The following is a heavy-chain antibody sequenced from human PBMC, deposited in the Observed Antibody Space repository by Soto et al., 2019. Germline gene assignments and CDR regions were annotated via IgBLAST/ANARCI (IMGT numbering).Heavy chain of an antibody. Sequence: GGSLRLSCAASGFTFRNYAMSWVRQAPGMGLEWVAGISGSGGSTYYAESVKGRFTISRDISKNTLLLHMNNLRVEDTAIYFCAKHYDFWSGYYTVHFDFWGHGTLVTVSS. CDR1: GFTFRNYA. V-gene: IGHV3-23*01. J-gene: IGHJ4*01. D-gene: IGHD3-3*01. CDR2: ISGSGGST. CDR3: AKHYDFWSGYYTVHFDF.